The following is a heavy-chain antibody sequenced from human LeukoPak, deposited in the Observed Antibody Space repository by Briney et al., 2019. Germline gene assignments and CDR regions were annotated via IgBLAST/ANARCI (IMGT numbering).Heavy chain of an antibody. D-gene: IGHD6-13*01. CDR2: INHSGST. V-gene: IGHV4-34*01. Sequence: SETLSLTCAVYGVSFSGYYWSWIRQPPGKGLEWIGEINHSGSTNYNPSLKSRVTISVDTSKNQFSLKLSSVTAADTAVYYCARVIAAAGTSYYYMDVWGKGTTVTVSS. CDR3: ARVIAAAGTSYYYMDV. CDR1: GVSFSGYY. J-gene: IGHJ6*03.